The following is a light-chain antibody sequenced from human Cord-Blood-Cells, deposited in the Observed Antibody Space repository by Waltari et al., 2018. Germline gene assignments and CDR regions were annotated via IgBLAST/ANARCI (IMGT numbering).Light chain of an antibody. CDR2: SNN. V-gene: IGLV1-44*01. CDR3: AAWDDSLNGYV. J-gene: IGLJ1*01. CDR1: SPKTEVNI. Sequence: QSVLTQPPSASGTPGQGVTTSGSGSSPKTEVNIVNWYQQPPGTAPKLLIYSNNQRPSGVPDRFSGSKSGTSASLAISGLQSEDEADYYCAAWDDSLNGYVFGTGTKVTVL.